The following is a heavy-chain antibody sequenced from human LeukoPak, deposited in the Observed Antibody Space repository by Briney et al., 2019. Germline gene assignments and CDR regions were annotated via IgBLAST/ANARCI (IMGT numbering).Heavy chain of an antibody. CDR3: AREDKWYFDL. J-gene: IGHJ2*01. CDR2: ISGSGGST. Sequence: GGSLRLSCAASGFTFSSYAMGWVRQAPGKGLEWVSAISGSGGSTYYADSVKGRFTISRDNAKNSLYLHMNSLRAEDTAVYYCAREDKWYFDLWGRGTLVTVSS. CDR1: GFTFSSYA. V-gene: IGHV3-23*01.